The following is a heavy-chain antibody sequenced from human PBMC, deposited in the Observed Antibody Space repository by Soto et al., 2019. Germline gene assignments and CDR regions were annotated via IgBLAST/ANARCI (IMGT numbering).Heavy chain of an antibody. Sequence: EVQLLESGGGLVQPGGSPRLSCAASGFTFSSYAMSWVRQAPGKGLEWVSAISGSGGSTYYADSVKGRFTISRDNSKNTLYLQMNSLRAEDTAVYYCAKGHIVVVPAAIRCYFDYWGQGTLVTVSS. CDR2: ISGSGGST. CDR1: GFTFSSYA. V-gene: IGHV3-23*01. J-gene: IGHJ4*02. CDR3: AKGHIVVVPAAIRCYFDY. D-gene: IGHD2-2*02.